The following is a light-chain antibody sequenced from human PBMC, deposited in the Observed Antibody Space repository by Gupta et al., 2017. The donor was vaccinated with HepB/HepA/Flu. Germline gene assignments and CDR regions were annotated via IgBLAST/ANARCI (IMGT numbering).Light chain of an antibody. J-gene: IGLJ2*01. CDR1: NIGSES. Sequence: SSVLTQPPSVSVAPGKTARITCGGNNIGSESVHWYQQKPGQAPVLVVYDNSDRPSGIPDRCSGSNTGNTATLTISRVEAGDEGDYYCQVWDISTDHPVVFGGGTKLTVL. CDR3: QVWDISTDHPVV. CDR2: DNS. V-gene: IGLV3-21*03.